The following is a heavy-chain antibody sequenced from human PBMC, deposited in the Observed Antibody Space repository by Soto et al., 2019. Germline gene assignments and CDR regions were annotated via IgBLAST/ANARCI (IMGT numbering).Heavy chain of an antibody. Sequence: SVKVSCKASGYTFTAFYMNWVRQAPGQGLEWMGWVNPNTGVTKYAQKFQGRVTMTRDTSINTAYMELSGLTSDDTAVYYCTTLRLDPWGQGNLVTVSS. CDR3: TTLRLDP. J-gene: IGHJ5*02. CDR2: VNPNTGVT. CDR1: GYTFTAFY. V-gene: IGHV1-2*02. D-gene: IGHD3-9*01.